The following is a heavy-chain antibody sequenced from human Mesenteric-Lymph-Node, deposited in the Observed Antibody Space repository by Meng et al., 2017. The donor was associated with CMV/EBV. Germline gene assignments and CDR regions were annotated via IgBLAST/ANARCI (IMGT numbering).Heavy chain of an antibody. V-gene: IGHV3-74*01. D-gene: IGHD3-22*01. CDR1: GFTFSTYW. CDR2: IKSDGSST. CDR3: ARDSYYYDSSEFDY. J-gene: IGHJ4*02. Sequence: GGSLRLSCAASGFTFSTYWMHWVRQAPGKGLVWVSRIKSDGSSTTDADSVKGRFTISRDNAKNTLYLQMNSLRAEDTAVYYCARDSYYYDSSEFDYWGQGTLVTVSS.